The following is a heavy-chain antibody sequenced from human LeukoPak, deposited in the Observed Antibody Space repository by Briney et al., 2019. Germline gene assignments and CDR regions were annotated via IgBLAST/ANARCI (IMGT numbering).Heavy chain of an antibody. CDR1: GFTFSSYS. CDR3: ARAPTIAAVRRHYYMDV. V-gene: IGHV3-21*01. J-gene: IGHJ6*03. CDR2: ISSSSSYI. D-gene: IGHD6-13*01. Sequence: TGGSLRLSCAASGFTFSSYSMNWVRQAPGKGLEWVSSISSSSSYIYYADSVKGRFTISRDNAKNSLYLQMNSLRAEDTAVYYCARAPTIAAVRRHYYMDVWGKGTTVTVSS.